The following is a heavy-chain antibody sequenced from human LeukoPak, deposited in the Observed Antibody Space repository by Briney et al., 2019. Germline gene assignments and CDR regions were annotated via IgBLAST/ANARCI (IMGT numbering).Heavy chain of an antibody. CDR3: ARDRPGRYCSSTSCYAASPFDP. CDR2: INVNSGDT. V-gene: IGHV1-2*02. J-gene: IGHJ5*02. CDR1: GHTFSVYY. D-gene: IGHD2-2*01. Sequence: ASVKVSCRASGHTFSVYYMHWMRQAPGQGLEWVGWINVNSGDTHYAQKFQGRVTMTRDTSISTAYMELSSLRSEDTAVYYCARDRPGRYCSSTSCYAASPFDPWGQGTLVIVSS.